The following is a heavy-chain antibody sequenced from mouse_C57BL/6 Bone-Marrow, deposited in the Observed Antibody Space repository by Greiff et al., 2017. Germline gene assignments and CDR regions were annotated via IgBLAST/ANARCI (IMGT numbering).Heavy chain of an antibody. J-gene: IGHJ4*01. CDR3: ARQGDYDGDAMDY. CDR2: ISSGGSYT. CDR1: GFTFSSYG. V-gene: IGHV5-6*01. D-gene: IGHD2-4*01. Sequence: EVKLVESGGDLVKPGGSLKLSCAASGFTFSSYGMSWVRQTPDKRLEWVATISSGGSYTYYPDSVKGRFTISRDNAKNTLYLQMSSLKSEDTAVYDGARQGDYDGDAMDYWGQGTSVTVSS.